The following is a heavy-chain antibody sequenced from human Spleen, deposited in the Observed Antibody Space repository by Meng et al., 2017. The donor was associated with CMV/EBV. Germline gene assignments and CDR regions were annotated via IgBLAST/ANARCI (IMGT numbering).Heavy chain of an antibody. CDR1: GFTFSSYA. CDR3: ARGGCASCHDNYYYPMDV. V-gene: IGHV3-23*01. D-gene: IGHD3-22*01. CDR2: ISGSGGDT. Sequence: GESLKISCAASGFTFSSYAMSWVRQAPGKGLEWVSLISGSGGDTYYADSVKGRFTISRDNSKNTLYLQMNSLRAEDTAVYYCARGGCASCHDNYYYPMDVWGQGTTVTVSS. J-gene: IGHJ6*02.